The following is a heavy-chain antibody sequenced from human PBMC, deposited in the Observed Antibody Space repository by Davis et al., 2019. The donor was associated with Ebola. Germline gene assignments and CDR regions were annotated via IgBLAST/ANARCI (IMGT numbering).Heavy chain of an antibody. J-gene: IGHJ4*02. V-gene: IGHV3-21*05. CDR3: ARVISPRRVWGGYEY. CDR2: ISGDSLYT. D-gene: IGHD5-12*01. CDR1: GFTFSSYS. Sequence: PGGSLRLSCAASGFTFSSYSMNWVRQAPGKGLEWVSYISGDSLYTNYADSVKGRFTISKDNSKNTVSLQMNSLRLEDTAVYYCARVISPRRVWGGYEYWGQGSLVTVSS.